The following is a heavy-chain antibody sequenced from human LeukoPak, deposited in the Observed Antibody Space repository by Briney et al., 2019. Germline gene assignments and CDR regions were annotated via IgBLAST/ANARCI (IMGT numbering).Heavy chain of an antibody. CDR3: ARAVSSAMTGTTNYFDY. D-gene: IGHD1-7*01. CDR1: GFTFSSYW. J-gene: IGHJ4*02. CDR2: IKQDGSEK. V-gene: IGHV3-7*01. Sequence: GGSLRLSCAASGFTFSSYWMTWVRQAPGKGLEWVANIKQDGSEKNYVDSVKGRFTISRDNAKNSLYLQMNSLRAEDTAVYYCARAVSSAMTGTTNYFDYWGQGTLSPSPQ.